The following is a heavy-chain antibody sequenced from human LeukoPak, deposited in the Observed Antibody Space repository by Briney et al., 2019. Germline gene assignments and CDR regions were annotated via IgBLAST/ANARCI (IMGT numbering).Heavy chain of an antibody. Sequence: GGSLRLSCAASGFTFSSYSMNWVRQAPGKGLEWVSSISSSRSYIYYADSVKGRFTISRDNAKNSLYLQMNSLRAEDTAVYYCARDISSGDVDIVAIDAFDIWGQGTMVTVSS. D-gene: IGHD5-12*01. V-gene: IGHV3-21*01. J-gene: IGHJ3*02. CDR2: ISSSRSYI. CDR1: GFTFSSYS. CDR3: ARDISSGDVDIVAIDAFDI.